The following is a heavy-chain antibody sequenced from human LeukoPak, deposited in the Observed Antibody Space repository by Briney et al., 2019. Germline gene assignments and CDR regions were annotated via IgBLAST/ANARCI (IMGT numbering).Heavy chain of an antibody. D-gene: IGHD3-22*01. CDR3: ARGAYDSSGYYLPQSAFDI. V-gene: IGHV4-4*07. CDR1: VDSMSRYY. J-gene: IGHJ3*02. CDR2: IYTSGST. Sequence: KLSETLSLPCTVSVDSMSRYYWRCMRQPAGKGLECIGRIYTSGSTNYNPSIKSRVTMSVDTSKNQFSLKLSSVTAADTAVYYCARGAYDSSGYYLPQSAFDIWGQGTMVTVSS.